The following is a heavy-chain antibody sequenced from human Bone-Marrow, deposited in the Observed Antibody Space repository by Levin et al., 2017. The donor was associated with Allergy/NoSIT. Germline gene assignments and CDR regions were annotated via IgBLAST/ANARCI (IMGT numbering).Heavy chain of an antibody. CDR3: ARTLSDYYYYYMDV. Sequence: SETLSLTCTVSGDSISYYDWTWIRQPPGKGLEWIGSISHRGSTNYNPSLKSRVTILVDTSKNQFSLRLTSVTAADPALYYCARTLSDYYYYYMDVWGKGTAVTVSS. CDR2: ISHRGST. V-gene: IGHV4-59*01. CDR1: GDSISYYD. J-gene: IGHJ6*03.